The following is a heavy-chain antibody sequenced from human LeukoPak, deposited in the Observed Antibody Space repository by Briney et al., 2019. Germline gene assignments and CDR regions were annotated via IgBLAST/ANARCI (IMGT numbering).Heavy chain of an antibody. D-gene: IGHD2-2*01. Sequence: SETLSLTCNVSGDSLTSHFWSWIRQTPGKGLEWIGYVFHSGTTNYSPSLKSRVTISLDTSKKQFYLRLASVTAADTAVYYCATPYCSGISCLDVFNMWGQGTRVTVSS. CDR3: ATPYCSGISCLDVFNM. J-gene: IGHJ3*02. CDR1: GDSLTSHF. CDR2: VFHSGTT. V-gene: IGHV4-59*08.